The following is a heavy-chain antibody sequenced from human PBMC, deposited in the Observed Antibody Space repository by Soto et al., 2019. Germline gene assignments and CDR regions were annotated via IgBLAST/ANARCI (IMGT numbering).Heavy chain of an antibody. CDR3: AKDFLSGGSRYDGFYP. Sequence: AGGSLRLYCAASGFTFRLYGIHWVRRAPGKGPEWLAVISHDGTTKYYADSVKGRFTVSRENSENTAFLQMNSLGGEDTAVYYCAKDFLSGGSRYDGFYPLGLGNSVTVSS. J-gene: IGHJ5*02. CDR2: ISHDGTTK. D-gene: IGHD2-15*01. CDR1: GFTFRLYG. V-gene: IGHV3-30*18.